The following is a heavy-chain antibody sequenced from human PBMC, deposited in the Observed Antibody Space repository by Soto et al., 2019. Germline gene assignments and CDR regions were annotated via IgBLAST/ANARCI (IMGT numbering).Heavy chain of an antibody. CDR1: GGSISSGDYY. V-gene: IGHV4-30-4*01. J-gene: IGHJ4*02. CDR2: TYYSGST. Sequence: SETLSLTCTVSGGSISSGDYYWSWIRQPPGKGLEWIGYTYYSGSTYYNPSLKSRVTISVDTSKNQFSLKLSSVTAADTAVYYCARDSSWSPFDFWGQGTLVTVSS. CDR3: ARDSSWSPFDF. D-gene: IGHD6-13*01.